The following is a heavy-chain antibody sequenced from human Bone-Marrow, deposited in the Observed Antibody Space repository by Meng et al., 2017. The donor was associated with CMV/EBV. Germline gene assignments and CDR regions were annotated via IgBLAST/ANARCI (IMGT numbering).Heavy chain of an antibody. J-gene: IGHJ6*02. CDR2: ISAYNGNT. CDR1: GYTFTSYG. V-gene: IGHV1-18*01. D-gene: IGHD2-2*01. CDR3: ARDFGGCSSTSCPYYYYYYGMDV. Sequence: VKVSCKASGYTFTSYGISWVRQAPGQGLEWMGWISAYNGNTNYAQKLQGRVTMTTDTSTSTAYMELRSLRSDDTAVYYCARDFGGCSSTSCPYYYYYYGMDVWGQGTTVTVSS.